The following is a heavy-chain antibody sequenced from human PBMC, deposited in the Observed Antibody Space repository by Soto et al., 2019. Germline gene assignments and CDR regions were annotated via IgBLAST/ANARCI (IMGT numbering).Heavy chain of an antibody. V-gene: IGHV1-69*02. D-gene: IGHD5-12*01. J-gene: IGHJ6*03. CDR3: ARGPAVVATITSPRNYYYYYMDV. CDR2: IIPILGIA. Sequence: ASVKVSCKASGCTFSSYTISWVRQAPGQGLEWMGRIIPILGIANYAQKFQGRVTITADKSTSTAYMELSSLRSEDTAVYYCARGPAVVATITSPRNYYYYYMDVWGKGTTVTVSS. CDR1: GCTFSSYT.